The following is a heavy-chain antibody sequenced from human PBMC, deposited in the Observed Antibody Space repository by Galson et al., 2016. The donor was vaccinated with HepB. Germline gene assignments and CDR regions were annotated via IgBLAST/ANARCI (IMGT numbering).Heavy chain of an antibody. J-gene: IGHJ4*02. CDR1: GFTFSSYA. CDR3: ARALSCTNGICYEAFAF. V-gene: IGHV3-30-3*01. CDR2: ISSDGSTK. Sequence: SLRLSCAASGFTFSSYAMHWVRQAPGKGLEWVAVISSDGSTKYYADSVKGRFTISRDYSKSTLSLQMNSLRAEDTAVYYCARALSCTNGICYEAFAFWGQGTLVTVSS. D-gene: IGHD2-8*01.